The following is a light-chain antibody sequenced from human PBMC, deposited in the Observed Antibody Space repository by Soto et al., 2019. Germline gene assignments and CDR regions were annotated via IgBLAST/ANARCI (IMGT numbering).Light chain of an antibody. J-gene: IGLJ1*01. V-gene: IGLV2-14*01. Sequence: QSVLTRPASGSGSPGQSITISCTGTSSDVGGYNYVSWYQQHPGKAPKLMIYDVSNRPSGVSNRFSGSKSGNTASLTISGLQAEDEADYYCSSYTSSSTQVFGTGTKVTVL. CDR2: DVS. CDR1: SSDVGGYNY. CDR3: SSYTSSSTQV.